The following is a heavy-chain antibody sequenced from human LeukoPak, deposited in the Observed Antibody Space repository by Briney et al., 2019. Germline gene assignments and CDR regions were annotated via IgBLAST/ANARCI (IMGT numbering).Heavy chain of an antibody. CDR2: IRFDGSKK. CDR1: GFTFNSYG. Sequence: GGSLRLSCAAYGFTFNSYGMHWVRQAPGKGLEWVTFIRFDGSKKHYADSVKGRFTISRDISKNTLYLQMNSLRTEDTAVYYCAKDGGRAAIAFWGQGTLVTVSS. J-gene: IGHJ4*02. V-gene: IGHV3-30*02. CDR3: AKDGGRAAIAF. D-gene: IGHD2-15*01.